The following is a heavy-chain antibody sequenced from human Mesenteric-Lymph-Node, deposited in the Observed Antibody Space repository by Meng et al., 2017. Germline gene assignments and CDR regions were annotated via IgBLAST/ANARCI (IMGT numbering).Heavy chain of an antibody. V-gene: IGHV3-48*03. Sequence: GGSLRLSCAASGFTFSSYEMNWVRQAPGKGLEWVSYISSSGSTIYYADSVKGRFTISRDNAKNSLYLQMNSLRAEDTAVYYCARDPTYSSSWYGWDYFDYWGQGTLVTVSS. J-gene: IGHJ4*02. D-gene: IGHD6-13*01. CDR2: ISSSGSTI. CDR3: ARDPTYSSSWYGWDYFDY. CDR1: GFTFSSYE.